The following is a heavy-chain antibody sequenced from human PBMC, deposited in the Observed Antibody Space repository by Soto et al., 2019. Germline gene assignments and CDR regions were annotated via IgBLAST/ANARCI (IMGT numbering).Heavy chain of an antibody. CDR3: ARDDTVVVPAAIRSWYFDL. D-gene: IGHD2-2*02. Sequence: GGSLRLSCAASGFTFSSYSMNWVRQAPGKGLEWVSYISSSSSTIYYADSVKGRFTISRDNAKNSLYLQMNSLRAEDTAVYYWARDDTVVVPAAIRSWYFDLWGRGTLVTVSS. V-gene: IGHV3-48*01. CDR2: ISSSSSTI. CDR1: GFTFSSYS. J-gene: IGHJ2*01.